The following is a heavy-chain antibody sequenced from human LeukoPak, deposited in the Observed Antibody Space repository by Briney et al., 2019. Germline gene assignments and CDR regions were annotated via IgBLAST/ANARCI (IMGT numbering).Heavy chain of an antibody. CDR2: INHSGST. Sequence: SETLSLTCAVYGGSFSGYYWSWIRQPPGKGLEWIGEINHSGSTNYSPSLKSRVTISVDTSKNQFSLKLSSVTAADTAVYYCAREGCSGGSCWPYGMDVWGQGTTVTVSS. CDR3: AREGCSGGSCWPYGMDV. CDR1: GGSFSGYY. V-gene: IGHV4-34*01. D-gene: IGHD2-15*01. J-gene: IGHJ6*02.